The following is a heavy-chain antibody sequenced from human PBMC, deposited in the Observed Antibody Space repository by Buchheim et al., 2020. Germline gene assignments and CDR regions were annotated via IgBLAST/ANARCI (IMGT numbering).Heavy chain of an antibody. J-gene: IGHJ4*03. CDR3: AKVRVNSGCDYLDY. V-gene: IGHV3-23*01. CDR1: GFTFSNYA. D-gene: IGHD5-12*01. CDR2: LSAGGDT. Sequence: EVQLLESGGGLVQPGGSLRLSCEASGFTFSNYAMTWVRQAPGKGLEWVSVLSAGGDTDYADSVKGRFTISRDTSKNTLYLQMNSLRAEDTAIYYCAKVRVNSGCDYLDYWGQGTL.